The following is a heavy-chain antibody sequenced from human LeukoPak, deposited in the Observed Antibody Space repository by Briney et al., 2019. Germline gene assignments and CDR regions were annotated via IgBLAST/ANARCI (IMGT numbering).Heavy chain of an antibody. CDR2: INPSGGST. J-gene: IGHJ4*02. CDR3: AQPRSSGWQLDY. Sequence: ASVKVSCKASGYTFTSYYMHWVRHAPGQGLEWMGIINPSGGSTSYAQKFQGRVTMTRDTSTSTVYMELSSLRSEDTAVYYCAQPRSSGWQLDYWGQGTLVTVSS. D-gene: IGHD6-19*01. V-gene: IGHV1-46*03. CDR1: GYTFTSYY.